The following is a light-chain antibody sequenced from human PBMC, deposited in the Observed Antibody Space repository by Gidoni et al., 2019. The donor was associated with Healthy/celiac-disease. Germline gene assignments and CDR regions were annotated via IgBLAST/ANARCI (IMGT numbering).Light chain of an antibody. V-gene: IGLV2-23*01. CDR1: SSDVGSYNL. Sequence: QSAPTQPASVSGSPGQLITISCTGTSSDVGSYNLVSWYQQHPGKAPKLMIYEGSKRPSGVSNRFSGSKSGNTASLTISGLQAEDEADYYCCSYAGSSTWVFGTGTKVTVL. CDR2: EGS. CDR3: CSYAGSSTWV. J-gene: IGLJ1*01.